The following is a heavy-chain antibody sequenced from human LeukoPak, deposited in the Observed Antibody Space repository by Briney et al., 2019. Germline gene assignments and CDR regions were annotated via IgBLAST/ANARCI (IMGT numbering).Heavy chain of an antibody. Sequence: SETLSLTCTVSGGSISSSSYYWGWIRQPPGKGLEWIGSIYYSGSTYYNPSLKSRVTISVDTSKNQFSLKLSSVTAADTAVYYCARDGCSSTSSYFLVSDYWGQGTLVTVSS. CDR3: ARDGCSSTSSYFLVSDY. CDR1: GGSISSSSYY. V-gene: IGHV4-39*07. D-gene: IGHD2-2*01. J-gene: IGHJ4*02. CDR2: IYYSGST.